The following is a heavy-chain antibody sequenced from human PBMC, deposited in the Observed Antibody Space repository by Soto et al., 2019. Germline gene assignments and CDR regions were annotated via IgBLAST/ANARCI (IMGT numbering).Heavy chain of an antibody. CDR2: IKQDGSEK. CDR3: ARDSSSWYFLYYYYYMDV. D-gene: IGHD6-13*01. CDR1: GFTFSSYW. Sequence: GGSLRLSCAAPGFTFSSYWMSWVRQAPGKGLEWVANIKQDGSEKYYVDSVKGRFTISRDNAKNSLYLQMNSLRAEDTAVYYCARDSSSWYFLYYYYYMDVWGKGTTVTVSS. V-gene: IGHV3-7*01. J-gene: IGHJ6*03.